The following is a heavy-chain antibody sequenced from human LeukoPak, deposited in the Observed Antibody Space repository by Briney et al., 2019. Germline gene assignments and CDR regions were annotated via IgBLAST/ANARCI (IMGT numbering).Heavy chain of an antibody. J-gene: IGHJ5*02. Sequence: GGSLKLSCAASGLTFSSYWMSWVRQTPGKGLEWVANIKQDGSETYYVDSVRGRFTISRDNAMDSLYLQMNSLRAEDTAVYYCAATFTAMVRGGVSWFDPWGQGTLVTVSS. D-gene: IGHD3-10*01. CDR3: AATFTAMVRGGVSWFDP. CDR1: GLTFSSYW. V-gene: IGHV3-7*01. CDR2: IKQDGSET.